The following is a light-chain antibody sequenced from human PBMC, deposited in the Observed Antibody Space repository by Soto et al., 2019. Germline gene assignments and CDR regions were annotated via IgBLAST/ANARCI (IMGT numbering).Light chain of an antibody. Sequence: EIVMTQSPATLSVSPGERATLSCRASQSVITNLAWYQQKPGQAPRLLTYDASNRATGIPARFSGSGSGTDFTLTISSLEPEDFAVYYCQQRSSWPATFGQGTRLEIK. CDR3: QQRSSWPAT. J-gene: IGKJ5*01. CDR1: QSVITN. CDR2: DAS. V-gene: IGKV3-11*01.